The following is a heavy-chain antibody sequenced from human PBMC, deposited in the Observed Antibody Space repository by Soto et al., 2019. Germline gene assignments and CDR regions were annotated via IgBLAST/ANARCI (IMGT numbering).Heavy chain of an antibody. CDR2: ISGSGGST. J-gene: IGHJ4*02. CDR3: AKDLGSMTTVTPVDY. V-gene: IGHV3-23*01. D-gene: IGHD4-17*01. CDR1: GFTFSSYA. Sequence: GGSLRLSCAASGFTFSSYAMSWVRQAPGKGLEWVSAISGSGGSTYYADSVKGRFTISRDNSKNTLYLQMNSLRAEDTAVYYCAKDLGSMTTVTPVDYWGQGTLVTVSS.